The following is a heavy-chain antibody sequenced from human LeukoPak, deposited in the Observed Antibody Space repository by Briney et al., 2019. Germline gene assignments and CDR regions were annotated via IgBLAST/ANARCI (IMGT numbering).Heavy chain of an antibody. CDR2: ISAYNGNT. D-gene: IGHD3-9*01. CDR1: GYTFTSYG. CDR3: ARVFLGYDILIGYYMAHFDY. Sequence: ASVKVSCKASGYTFTSYGISWVRQAPGQGLEWMGWISAYNGNTNYAQKLQGRVTMTTDTSTSTAYMELRSLRSDDTAVYYCARVFLGYDILIGYYMAHFDYWGQGTLVTVSS. V-gene: IGHV1-18*01. J-gene: IGHJ4*02.